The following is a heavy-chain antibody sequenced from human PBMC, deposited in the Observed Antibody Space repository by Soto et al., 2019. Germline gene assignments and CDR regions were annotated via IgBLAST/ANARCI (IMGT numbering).Heavy chain of an antibody. D-gene: IGHD3-22*01. J-gene: IGHJ3*02. CDR2: ISYDGSNK. V-gene: IGHV3-30-3*01. Sequence: HPGGSLRLSCAASGFTFSSYAMHWVRQAPGKGLEWLAVISYDGSNKYYADSVKGRFTISRDNSKNTLYLQMNSLRAEDTAVYYCARDDSFGSDSSGYFTHDAFDIWGQGTMVTVSS. CDR1: GFTFSSYA. CDR3: ARDDSFGSDSSGYFTHDAFDI.